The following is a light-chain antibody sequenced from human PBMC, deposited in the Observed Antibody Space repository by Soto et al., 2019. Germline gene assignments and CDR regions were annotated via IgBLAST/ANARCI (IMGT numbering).Light chain of an antibody. J-gene: IGLJ1*01. CDR1: SSNIGAGYD. V-gene: IGLV1-40*01. Sequence: QPVLTQPPSVSGAPGQRVTISCTGSSSNIGAGYDVHWYQQLPGTAPKLLIYGNSNRPSGVPDRFSGSKSGTSASLAITGLQAEDEADYYCKSYDSSLSYVFGPGTKLTVL. CDR3: KSYDSSLSYV. CDR2: GNS.